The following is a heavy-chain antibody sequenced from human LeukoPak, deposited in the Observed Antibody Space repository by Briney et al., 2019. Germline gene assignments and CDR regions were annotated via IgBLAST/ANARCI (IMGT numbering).Heavy chain of an antibody. CDR3: ARDLRRKGIVLAY. J-gene: IGHJ4*02. D-gene: IGHD2/OR15-2a*01. V-gene: IGHV1-2*02. Sequence: ASVTVSCKASGYTFTGYYMHWVRQAPGQGLEWMGWINPNSGGTNYAQKFQGRVTMTRDTSISTAYMELSRLRSDDTAVYYCARDLRRKGIVLAYWGQGTLVTVSS. CDR1: GYTFTGYY. CDR2: INPNSGGT.